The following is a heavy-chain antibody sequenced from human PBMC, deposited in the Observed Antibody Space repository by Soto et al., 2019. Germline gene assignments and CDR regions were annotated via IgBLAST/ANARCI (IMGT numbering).Heavy chain of an antibody. CDR1: GGSFSGYY. V-gene: IGHV4-34*01. J-gene: IGHJ5*02. CDR3: AREWRIAARLTQVPSHNWFDP. D-gene: IGHD6-6*01. CDR2: INHSGST. Sequence: SETLSLTCAVYGGSFSGYYWSWIRQPPGKGLEWIGEINHSGSTNYNPSLKSRVTISVDTSKNQFSLKLSSVTAADTAVYYCAREWRIAARLTQVPSHNWFDPWGQGTLVTSPQ.